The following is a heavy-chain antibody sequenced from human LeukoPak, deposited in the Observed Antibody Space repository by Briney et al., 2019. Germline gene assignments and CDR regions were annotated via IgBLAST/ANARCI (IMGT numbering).Heavy chain of an antibody. CDR3: ARDGGTDTHDWYFDL. D-gene: IGHD3-16*01. J-gene: IGHJ2*01. V-gene: IGHV3-48*01. CDR1: GLTLSTYS. Sequence: SGGSLRLSCGASGLTLSTYSMNWVRQAPGKGLEWVSYISSDSGARYYADSVKGRFTISRDNAKNSLYLQMNSLRAEDTAVYYCARDGGTDTHDWYFDLWGRGTQVTVSS. CDR2: ISSDSGAR.